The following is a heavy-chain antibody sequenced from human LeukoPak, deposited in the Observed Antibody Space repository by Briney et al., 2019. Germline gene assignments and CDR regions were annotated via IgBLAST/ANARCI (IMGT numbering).Heavy chain of an antibody. J-gene: IGHJ4*02. CDR3: ARVVPPLYYFDF. CDR2: IKQDGSEK. Sequence: LPGESLRLSCAASGFTFSSSWMSWVRQAPGKGQELVANIKQDGSEKYYVDSVKGRFTISRDNAKNSLYLQMNSLRAEDTAVYFCARVVPPLYYFDFWGQGTLVTVSS. D-gene: IGHD2-15*01. V-gene: IGHV3-7*02. CDR1: GFTFSSSW.